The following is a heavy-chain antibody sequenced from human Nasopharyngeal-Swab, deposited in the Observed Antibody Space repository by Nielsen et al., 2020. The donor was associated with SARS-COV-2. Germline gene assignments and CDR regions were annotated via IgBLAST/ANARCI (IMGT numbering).Heavy chain of an antibody. CDR3: AKGLRSSSWYEDY. J-gene: IGHJ4*02. D-gene: IGHD6-13*01. CDR2: IGNSGANT. Sequence: WIRPSPGKGLEWVSSIGNSGANTYYADSVKGRFTISRDNSKNTLYLQVNSLRAEDTAVYYCAKGLRSSSWYEDYWGQGTQVTVSS. V-gene: IGHV3-23*01.